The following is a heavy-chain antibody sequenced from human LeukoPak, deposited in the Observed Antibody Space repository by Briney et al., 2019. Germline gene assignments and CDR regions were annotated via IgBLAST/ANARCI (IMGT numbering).Heavy chain of an antibody. CDR3: ARDVSSVATAAPGHWGVDV. J-gene: IGHJ6*02. V-gene: IGHV1-2*02. CDR1: GYTFTGYY. Sequence: SVKVSCKTSGYTFTGYYIHWVRQAPGQGLEWLGWINPNTGDINYAQKFQGRVTTTRDTSISTAYMELSSLRFDDRAVYYCARDVSSVATAAPGHWGVDVWGQGTTVTVSS. D-gene: IGHD6-13*01. CDR2: INPNTGDI.